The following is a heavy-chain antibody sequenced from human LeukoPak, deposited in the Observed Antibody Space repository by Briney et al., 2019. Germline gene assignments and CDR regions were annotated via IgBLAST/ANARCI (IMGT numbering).Heavy chain of an antibody. D-gene: IGHD4-17*01. CDR2: ISYDGSNK. J-gene: IGHJ4*02. Sequence: GGSLRLSSAASGFTFSSYAMHWVRQAPGKGLEWVAVISYDGSNKYYADSVKGRFTISRDNSKNTLYLQMNSLRAEDTAVYYCARDLRHGDWYYFDYWGQGTLVTVSS. CDR3: ARDLRHGDWYYFDY. CDR1: GFTFSSYA. V-gene: IGHV3-30*04.